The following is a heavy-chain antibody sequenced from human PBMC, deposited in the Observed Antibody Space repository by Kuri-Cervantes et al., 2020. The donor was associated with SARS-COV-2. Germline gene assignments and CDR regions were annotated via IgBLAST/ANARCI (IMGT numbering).Heavy chain of an antibody. Sequence: GSLRLSCTVSGGSISSYYWSWIRQPPGKGLEWIGYIYYSGSTNYNPSLKSRVTISVDTSKNQFSLKLSSVTAEDTAVYYCAKPQTVFGVVKVGMDVWGQGTTVTVSS. CDR3: AKPQTVFGVVKVGMDV. CDR1: GGSISSYY. CDR2: IYYSGST. J-gene: IGHJ6*02. V-gene: IGHV4-59*01. D-gene: IGHD3-3*01.